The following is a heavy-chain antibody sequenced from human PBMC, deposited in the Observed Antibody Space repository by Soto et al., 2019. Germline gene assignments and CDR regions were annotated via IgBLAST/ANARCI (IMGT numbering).Heavy chain of an antibody. Sequence: KPSETLSLTCNVSGGSMSKYYWSWIRQPAGKGLEWIGRVYTSGSTNYNPSLKSRVTMSIDTSNNHFSLKLNSVTAADTAVYYCARTVGAAYYFDFWGQGTLVTVSS. D-gene: IGHD1-26*01. J-gene: IGHJ4*02. CDR1: GGSMSKYY. V-gene: IGHV4-4*07. CDR2: VYTSGST. CDR3: ARTVGAAYYFDF.